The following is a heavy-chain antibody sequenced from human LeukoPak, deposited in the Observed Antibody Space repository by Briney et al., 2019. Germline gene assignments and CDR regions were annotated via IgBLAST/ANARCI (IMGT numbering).Heavy chain of an antibody. CDR1: GFTFSSYS. D-gene: IGHD3-22*01. Sequence: GGSLRLSCAASGFTFSSYSMNWVRQAPGKGLKWVSSISSSSSYIYYADSVKGRFTISRDNAKNSLYLQMNSLRAEDTAVYYCAKCNRYYYDTSGYSAADYWGQGTLVTVSS. CDR2: ISSSSSYI. J-gene: IGHJ4*02. CDR3: AKCNRYYYDTSGYSAADY. V-gene: IGHV3-21*04.